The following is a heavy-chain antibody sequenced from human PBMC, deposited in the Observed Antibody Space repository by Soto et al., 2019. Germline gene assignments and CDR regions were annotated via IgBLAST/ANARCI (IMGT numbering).Heavy chain of an antibody. D-gene: IGHD3-16*01. CDR3: ARVEYSFGTPFLDY. J-gene: IGHJ4*02. Sequence: QVQLVESGGGVVQPGRSLRLSCSASGFNFGHYAMHWVRQAPGKGLEWVAALSFDRSNEYYADSLRGRFTISRDNSKNTLYLQMNSLRAEDTAVYYCARVEYSFGTPFLDYWGQGTLVIVSS. CDR2: LSFDRSNE. V-gene: IGHV3-30-3*01. CDR1: GFNFGHYA.